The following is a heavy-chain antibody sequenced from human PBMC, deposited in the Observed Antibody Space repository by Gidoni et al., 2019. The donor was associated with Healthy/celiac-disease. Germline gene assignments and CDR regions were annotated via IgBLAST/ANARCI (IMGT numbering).Heavy chain of an antibody. CDR1: GGSLSNSSYY. D-gene: IGHD5-12*01. CDR3: ARPLRGGYDSPPFDY. V-gene: IGHV4-39*01. Sequence: QLQLQESGPGLVKPSETLSLTCTGPGGSLSNSSYYRGWIRQPPGKGLEWIGSIYYCGSTYYNPSLKSRVTISVDTSKNQFSLKLSSVTAADTAVYYCARPLRGGYDSPPFDYWGQGTLVTVSS. CDR2: IYYCGST. J-gene: IGHJ4*02.